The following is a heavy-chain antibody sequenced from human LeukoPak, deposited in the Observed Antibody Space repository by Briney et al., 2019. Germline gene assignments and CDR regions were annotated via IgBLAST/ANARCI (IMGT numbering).Heavy chain of an antibody. J-gene: IGHJ3*02. D-gene: IGHD6-13*01. CDR3: ARDPNPSSSWYGGDAFDI. CDR2: IYYSGST. V-gene: IGHV4-59*01. CDR1: GGSISSYY. Sequence: SETLSLTCTVSGGSISSYYWSWIRQPPGKGLEWIGYIYYSGSTNYNPSLKSRVTISVDTSKNQFSLKLSSVTAADTAVYYCARDPNPSSSWYGGDAFDIWGQGTMVTVSS.